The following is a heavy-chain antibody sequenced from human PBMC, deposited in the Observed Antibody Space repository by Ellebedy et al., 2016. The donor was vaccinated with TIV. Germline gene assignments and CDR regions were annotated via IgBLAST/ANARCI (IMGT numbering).Heavy chain of an antibody. CDR3: ARVIYYGSGSGRFDP. Sequence: AASVKVSCKASGGTFSSYAISWVRQAPGQGLEWMGWISPYHGKTNYAQKLQGRVTMTTDTSTSTAYMELRSLRADDTAVYYCARVIYYGSGSGRFDPWGQGTLVTVSS. CDR1: GGTFSSYA. V-gene: IGHV1-18*01. CDR2: ISPYHGKT. J-gene: IGHJ5*02. D-gene: IGHD3-10*01.